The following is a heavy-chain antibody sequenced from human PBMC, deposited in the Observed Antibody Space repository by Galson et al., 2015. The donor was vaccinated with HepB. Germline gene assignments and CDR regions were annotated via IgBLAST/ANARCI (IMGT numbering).Heavy chain of an antibody. Sequence: TLSLTCAVYGGSFSGYYWSWIRQHPGKGLEWIGYIYYSGSTYYNPSLKSRVTISVDTSKNQFSLKLSSVTAADTAVYYCARHIVVVPAAIVNDAFDIWGQGTMVTVSS. D-gene: IGHD2-2*01. CDR1: GGSFSGYY. V-gene: IGHV4-31*11. CDR3: ARHIVVVPAAIVNDAFDI. J-gene: IGHJ3*02. CDR2: IYYSGST.